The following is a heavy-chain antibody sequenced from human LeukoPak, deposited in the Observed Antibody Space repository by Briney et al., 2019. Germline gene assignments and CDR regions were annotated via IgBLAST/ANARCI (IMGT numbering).Heavy chain of an antibody. V-gene: IGHV3-66*01. CDR1: GFDVRNNY. Sequence: GGSLRLSCVASGFDVRNNYMNWVRQAPGKGLEWVSLMNADGSLYDADSVKGRFMISMDYSSNTLFLQMNRLRVEDTAVYYCARAAGYTSGKNFLDPWGQGSLVTVSS. CDR2: MNADGSL. CDR3: ARAAGYTSGKNFLDP. J-gene: IGHJ5*02. D-gene: IGHD6-19*01.